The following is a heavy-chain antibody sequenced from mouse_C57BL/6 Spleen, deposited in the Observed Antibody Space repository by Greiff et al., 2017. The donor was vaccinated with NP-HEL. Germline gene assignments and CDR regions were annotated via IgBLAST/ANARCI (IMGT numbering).Heavy chain of an antibody. CDR3: ARGGYGLDY. Sequence: QVQLQQSGAELVKPGASVKISCKASGYAFSSYWMNWVQQRPGKGLEWIGQIYPGDGDTNYNGKFKGKATLTADKASSTAYMQLSSLTSEDAAVYFGARGGYGLDYWGQGTTLTVSS. CDR1: GYAFSSYW. CDR2: IYPGDGDT. D-gene: IGHD1-2*01. V-gene: IGHV1-80*01. J-gene: IGHJ2*01.